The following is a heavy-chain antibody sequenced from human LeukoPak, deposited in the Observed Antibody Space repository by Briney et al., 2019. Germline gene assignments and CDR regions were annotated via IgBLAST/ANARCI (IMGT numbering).Heavy chain of an antibody. CDR1: GFSFSSYW. D-gene: IGHD5-18*01. J-gene: IGHJ4*02. Sequence: GGSLRLSCAASGFSFSSYWMHWVRQAPGKGLVWVSRINSDGSSTSYADSVKGRFTISRDNAKNTLYLQMNSLRAEDTAVYYCARELYSYGYRSLDYWGQGTLVTVSS. CDR2: INSDGSST. V-gene: IGHV3-74*01. CDR3: ARELYSYGYRSLDY.